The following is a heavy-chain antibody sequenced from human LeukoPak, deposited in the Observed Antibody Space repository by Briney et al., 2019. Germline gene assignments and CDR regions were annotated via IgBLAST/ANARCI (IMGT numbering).Heavy chain of an antibody. D-gene: IGHD1-26*01. CDR3: ARDLELIWRD. Sequence: GRSLRLSCAASGFTFSSYAMHWVRQAPGKGLEWVAVISYDGSNKYYADSVKGRFTISRDNSKNTLYLQMNSLRAEDTAVYYCARDLELIWRDRGQGTLVTVSS. J-gene: IGHJ4*02. CDR1: GFTFSSYA. V-gene: IGHV3-30-3*01. CDR2: ISYDGSNK.